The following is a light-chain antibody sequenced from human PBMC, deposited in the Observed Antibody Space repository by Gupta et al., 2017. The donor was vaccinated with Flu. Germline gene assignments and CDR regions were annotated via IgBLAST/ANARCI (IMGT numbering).Light chain of an antibody. CDR1: QTINSY. CDR3: QQYSEYFPTCFPT. V-gene: IGKV1-5*03. CDR2: KAS. J-gene: IGKJ2*01. Sequence: TITCRASQTINSYLAWYQQKPGKAPRLLIYKASTLESGVPSRFSGTGSGAEFSLTISSLQPDDFATYYCQQYSEYFPTCFPTFGQGTKLEIK.